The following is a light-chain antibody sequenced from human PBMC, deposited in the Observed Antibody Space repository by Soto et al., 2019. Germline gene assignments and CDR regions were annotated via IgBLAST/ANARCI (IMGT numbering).Light chain of an antibody. CDR2: GNT. J-gene: IGLJ2*01. Sequence: QPVLTQPPSVSGAPGQRVTISCTGSSSNIGANYDVHWYQQLPGTAPKLLIYGNTNRPSGVPDRFSGSKSGTSASLAITGLQAEDEADYYCQSYDSSLSGSEFGGGTQLTVL. CDR3: QSYDSSLSGSE. CDR1: SSNIGANYD. V-gene: IGLV1-40*01.